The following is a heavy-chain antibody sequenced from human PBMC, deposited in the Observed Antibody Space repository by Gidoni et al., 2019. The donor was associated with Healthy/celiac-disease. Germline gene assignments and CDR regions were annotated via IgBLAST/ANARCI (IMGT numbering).Heavy chain of an antibody. J-gene: IGHJ4*02. CDR3: ARVGSGDVVVPAAMSLLRYFDWLPFDY. CDR2: IYHSGST. Sequence: QVQLQESGPGLVKPSETLSLTCAVSGYSISSGYYWGWIRQPPGKGLEWIGSIYHSGSTYYNPSLKSRVTISVDTSKNQFSLKLSSVTAADTAVYYCARVGSGDVVVPAAMSLLRYFDWLPFDYWGQGTLVTVSS. D-gene: IGHD2-2*01. V-gene: IGHV4-38-2*01. CDR1: GYSISSGYY.